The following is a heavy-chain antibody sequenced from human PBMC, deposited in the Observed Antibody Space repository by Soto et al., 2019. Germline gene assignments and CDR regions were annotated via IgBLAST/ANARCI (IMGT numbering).Heavy chain of an antibody. J-gene: IGHJ4*02. CDR1: GYTFTSYG. V-gene: IGHV1-18*01. CDR3: GRDLPRHSGCYSIDY. Sequence: QVQLVQSGAEVKKPGASVKVSCKASGYTFTSYGISWVRQAPGQGLEWMGWISAYNGNTNYAQKLQGRVTMTTDTSTGTAYRELGSLRSDDTAVYYCGRDLPRHSGCYSIDYWGQGTLVTVSS. D-gene: IGHD6-19*01. CDR2: ISAYNGNT.